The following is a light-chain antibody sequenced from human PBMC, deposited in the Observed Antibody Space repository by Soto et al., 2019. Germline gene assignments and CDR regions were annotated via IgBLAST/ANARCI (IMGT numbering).Light chain of an antibody. J-gene: IGKJ4*01. CDR2: DAS. CDR1: QSVSSY. V-gene: IGKV3-11*01. Sequence: EMVMTQSPATLSVSPGERATLSCRASQSVSSYLAWYQQKPGQAPRLLIYDASNRATGIPARFSGSGSGTDFTLTISSLEPEDFALYYCQQRSNWPLTFGGGTKVDIK. CDR3: QQRSNWPLT.